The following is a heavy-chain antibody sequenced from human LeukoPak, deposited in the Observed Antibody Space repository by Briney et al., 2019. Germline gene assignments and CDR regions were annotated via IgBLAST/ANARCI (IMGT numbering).Heavy chain of an antibody. CDR1: GYSFTSYW. Sequence: GESLKISCKGSGYSFTSYWIGWVRQMPGKGLEWMGIIYPGGSDTRYSPSFQGQVTISADKFTSTAYLQWSSLKASDTAMYYCARLDCSGGSCYSHFDYWGQGTLVTVSS. CDR2: IYPGGSDT. CDR3: ARLDCSGGSCYSHFDY. V-gene: IGHV5-51*01. J-gene: IGHJ4*02. D-gene: IGHD2-15*01.